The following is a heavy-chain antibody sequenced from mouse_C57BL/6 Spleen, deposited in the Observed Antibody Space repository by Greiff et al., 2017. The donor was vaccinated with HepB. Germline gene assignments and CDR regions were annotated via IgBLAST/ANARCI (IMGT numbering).Heavy chain of an antibody. V-gene: IGHV1-50*01. D-gene: IGHD4-1*01. CDR3: ARWCSVTGTVNFDY. CDR2: IDPSDSYT. J-gene: IGHJ2*01. CDR1: GYTFTSYW. Sequence: VQLQQPGAELVKPGASVKLSCKASGYTFTSYWMQWVKQRPGQGLEWIGEIDPSDSYTNYNQKFKGKATLTVDTSSSTAYMQLSSLTSEDSAVYYCARWCSVTGTVNFDYWGQGTTLTVSS.